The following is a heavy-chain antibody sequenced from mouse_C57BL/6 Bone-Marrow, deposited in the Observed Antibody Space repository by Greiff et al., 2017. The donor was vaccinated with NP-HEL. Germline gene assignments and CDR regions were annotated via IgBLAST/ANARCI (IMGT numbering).Heavy chain of an antibody. D-gene: IGHD2-2*01. J-gene: IGHJ4*01. Sequence: VQLQQPGAELVMPGASVKLSCKASGYTFTSYWMHWVKQRPGQGLEWIGEIDPSDSYTNYNQKFKGKSTLTVDKSSSTAYMQLSSLTSEDSAVYYCAGGNGYDYYAMDYWGQGTSVTVSS. V-gene: IGHV1-69*01. CDR1: GYTFTSYW. CDR2: IDPSDSYT. CDR3: AGGNGYDYYAMDY.